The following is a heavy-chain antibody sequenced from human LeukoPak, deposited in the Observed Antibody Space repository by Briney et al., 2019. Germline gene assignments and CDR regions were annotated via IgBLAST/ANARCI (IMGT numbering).Heavy chain of an antibody. Sequence: ASVKVSCKASGYTFTSYDINWVRQATGQGLEWMGWMNPNSGNTGYAQKFQGRVTMTRNTSISTAYMELSSLRSEDTAVYYCARGAMYYDFWSGYYRYXGMDVWGQGTTVTVSS. CDR2: MNPNSGNT. CDR3: ARGAMYYDFWSGYYRYXGMDV. D-gene: IGHD3-3*01. J-gene: IGHJ6*02. V-gene: IGHV1-8*01. CDR1: GYTFTSYD.